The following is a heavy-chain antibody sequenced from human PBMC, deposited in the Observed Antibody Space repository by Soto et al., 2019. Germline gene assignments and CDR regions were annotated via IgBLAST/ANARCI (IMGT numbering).Heavy chain of an antibody. CDR3: ARGFRGSDY. CDR2: IYYSGST. CDR1: GGSVSSGSYY. D-gene: IGHD3-10*01. J-gene: IGHJ4*02. V-gene: IGHV4-61*01. Sequence: SETLSLTCTVSGGSVSSGSYYWSWIRQPPGKGLEWIGYIYYSGSTNYNPSLKSRVTISVDTSKNQFSLKLSSVTAADTAVYYCARGFRGSDYWGQGTLVTVSS.